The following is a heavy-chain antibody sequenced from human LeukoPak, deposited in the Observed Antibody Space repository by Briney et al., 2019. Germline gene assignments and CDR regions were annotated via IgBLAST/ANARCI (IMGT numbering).Heavy chain of an antibody. J-gene: IGHJ4*02. D-gene: IGHD3-10*01. CDR2: ISGSGGST. CDR3: AKERPGDYYGSGSYDY. V-gene: IGHV3-23*01. CDR1: GGSISSSSYY. Sequence: ETLSLTCTVSGGSISSSSYYWGWIRQPPGKGLEWVSAISGSGGSTYYADSVKGRFTISRDNSKNTLYLQMNSLRAEDTAVYYCAKERPGDYYGSGSYDYWGQGTLVTVSS.